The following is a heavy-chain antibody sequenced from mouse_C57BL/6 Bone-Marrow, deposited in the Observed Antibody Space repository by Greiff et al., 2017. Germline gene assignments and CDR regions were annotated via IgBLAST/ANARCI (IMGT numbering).Heavy chain of an antibody. Sequence: QVQLQQSGAELVRPGTSVKVSCKASGYAFTNYLIEWVKQRPGQGLAWIGVINPGSGGTNYNEKFKGKATLTADKSSSTAYMQLSSLTSEDSAVYFCARIYYDYDEGAMDYWGQGTSVTVSS. CDR1: GYAFTNYL. J-gene: IGHJ4*01. CDR3: ARIYYDYDEGAMDY. D-gene: IGHD2-4*01. V-gene: IGHV1-54*01. CDR2: INPGSGGT.